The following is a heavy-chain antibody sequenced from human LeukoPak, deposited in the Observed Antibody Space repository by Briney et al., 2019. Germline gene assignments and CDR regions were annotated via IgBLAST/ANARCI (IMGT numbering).Heavy chain of an antibody. CDR1: GFTFSSYW. V-gene: IGHV3-7*01. Sequence: GGSLRLSCAASGFTFSSYWMSWVRQAPGKGLEWVANIEQDGSEKYYVDSVKGRFTISRDNAENSLYLQMNSLRAEDTAVYYCARERIADYGGNGDTDYWGQGTLVTVSS. CDR2: IEQDGSEK. J-gene: IGHJ4*02. D-gene: IGHD4-23*01. CDR3: ARERIADYGGNGDTDY.